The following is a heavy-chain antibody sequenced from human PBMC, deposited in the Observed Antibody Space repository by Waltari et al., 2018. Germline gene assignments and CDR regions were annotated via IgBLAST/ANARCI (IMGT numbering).Heavy chain of an antibody. D-gene: IGHD4-17*01. CDR2: ISGSGERT. J-gene: IGHJ4*02. V-gene: IGHV3-23*01. Sequence: EVQLLESGGTLVQPGGSLRVSCAASGVIFRSNAFSWVRQAPGKRLEWVPSISGSGERTYYAESVKGRFTIARDNSKHTVFLQMDNLRVDDTAVYYGARDPLNDYGGWDDYWGQGTLATVSS. CDR3: ARDPLNDYGGWDDY. CDR1: GVIFRSNA.